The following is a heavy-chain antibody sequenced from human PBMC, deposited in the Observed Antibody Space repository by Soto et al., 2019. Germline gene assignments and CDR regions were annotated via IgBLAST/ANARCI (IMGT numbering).Heavy chain of an antibody. CDR2: ISYDGSNK. CDR1: GFTFSSYG. Sequence: GGSLRLSCAASGFTFSSYGMHWVRQAPGKGLEWVAVISYDGSNKYYADSVKGRFTISRDNSKNTLYLQMNSLRAEDTAVYYCAKGAFRPPPYPTFDYWGQGTLVTVSS. D-gene: IGHD3-3*02. J-gene: IGHJ4*02. V-gene: IGHV3-30*18. CDR3: AKGAFRPPPYPTFDY.